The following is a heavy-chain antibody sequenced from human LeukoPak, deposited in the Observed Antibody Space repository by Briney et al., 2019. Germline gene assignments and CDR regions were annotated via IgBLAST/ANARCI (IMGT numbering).Heavy chain of an antibody. Sequence: GGSLRLSCATSGFTFSRYWMSWVRQAPGKGLEWVANIKEDGSEKYYVDSVKGRFTISRDTAKNSLFLQMHSLRAEDTAVYYCARAAGGVSGYDLYYFDYWGQGALVTVSS. CDR3: ARAAGGVSGYDLYYFDY. CDR2: IKEDGSEK. J-gene: IGHJ4*02. D-gene: IGHD5-12*01. CDR1: GFTFSRYW. V-gene: IGHV3-7*01.